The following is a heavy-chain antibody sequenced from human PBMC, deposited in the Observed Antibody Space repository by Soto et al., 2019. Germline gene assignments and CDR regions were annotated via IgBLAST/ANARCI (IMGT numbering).Heavy chain of an antibody. V-gene: IGHV3-74*01. CDR1: GFTFSGYW. J-gene: IGHJ6*02. CDR3: THCSGESCHGGYFGMDV. CDR2: INSDGTTT. Sequence: QLGGSLRLSCAGSGFTFSGYWMHWVRQSPGKGLVWVSRINSDGTTTAYADSVKGRFTISRDNSKNTLYLQMSSLRAEDTAVYYCTHCSGESCHGGYFGMDVWGQGTTVTVS. D-gene: IGHD2-15*01.